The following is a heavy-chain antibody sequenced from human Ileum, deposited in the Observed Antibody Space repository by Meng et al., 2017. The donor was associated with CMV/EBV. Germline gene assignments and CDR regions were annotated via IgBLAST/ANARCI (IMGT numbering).Heavy chain of an antibody. D-gene: IGHD1-26*01. CDR1: GFAFNTYE. Sequence: SLRLSCAASGFAFNTYEMTWVRQAPGKGLEWVSFISPNSDRTYYADSVKGRFTISRDNSENTLFLQMNSLRAEDTAIYYCVKGGWEDYWGQGTLVTVSS. J-gene: IGHJ4*02. V-gene: IGHV3-23*01. CDR2: ISPNSDRT. CDR3: VKGGWEDY.